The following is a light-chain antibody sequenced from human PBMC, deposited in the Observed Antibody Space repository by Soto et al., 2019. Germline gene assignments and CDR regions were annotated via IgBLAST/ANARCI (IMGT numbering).Light chain of an antibody. J-gene: IGKJ4*01. CDR3: QQSYISPLT. CDR1: QTISIY. CDR2: AAY. Sequence: DIQMTQSPSSLSASVGDRVTITCRASQTISIYLNWYQQKPGKAPKLLIYAAYSLQSGVPSRFSGSGSGTDFTLTISSLQPEDFATYFCQQSYISPLTFGGGTKVEIK. V-gene: IGKV1-39*01.